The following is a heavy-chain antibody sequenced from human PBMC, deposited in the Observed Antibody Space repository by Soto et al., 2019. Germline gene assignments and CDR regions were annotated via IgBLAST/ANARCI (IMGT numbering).Heavy chain of an antibody. V-gene: IGHV1-2*02. CDR1: GYTFTGHY. Sequence: ASVKVSCKASGYTFTGHYIHWVRQAPEQGPEWMGEIGPESGATRYAQKFQGRVTMTRDMSITTVYIELNNLSPDDTAVYYCGRGRSGQIVVFYWGQGTPVTVSS. CDR2: IGPESGAT. CDR3: GRGRSGQIVVFY. J-gene: IGHJ4*02. D-gene: IGHD5-12*01.